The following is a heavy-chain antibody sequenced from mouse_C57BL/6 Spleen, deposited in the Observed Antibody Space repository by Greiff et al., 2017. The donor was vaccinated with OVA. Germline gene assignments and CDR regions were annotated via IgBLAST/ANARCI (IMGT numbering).Heavy chain of an antibody. CDR1: GYTFTSYW. Sequence: VQLQQPGAELVKPGASVKLSCKASGYTFTSYWMQWVKQRPGQGLEWIGEIDPSDGYTNYNQKFKGKATLTVDTSSSTAYMQLSSLTSEDSAVYYCARKLGAWFAYWGQGTLVTVSA. D-gene: IGHD1-1*02. V-gene: IGHV1-50*01. CDR3: ARKLGAWFAY. CDR2: IDPSDGYT. J-gene: IGHJ3*01.